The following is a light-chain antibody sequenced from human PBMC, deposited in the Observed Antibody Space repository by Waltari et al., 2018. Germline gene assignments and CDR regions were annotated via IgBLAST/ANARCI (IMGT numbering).Light chain of an antibody. J-gene: IGLJ1*01. Sequence: SYVLTQPPSVSVAPGETARLTCGGNNIESKSVHWYRQRPGQAPGLVISYDSDRPSGVPDRLSGSNSGNTATLTISRVEAVDEADYYCQVWDANTDPGVFGTGTEVTVL. V-gene: IGLV3-21*01. CDR3: QVWDANTDPGV. CDR2: YDS. CDR1: NIESKS.